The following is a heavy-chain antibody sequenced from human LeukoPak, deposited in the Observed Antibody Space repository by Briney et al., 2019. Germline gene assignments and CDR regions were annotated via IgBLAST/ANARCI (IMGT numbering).Heavy chain of an antibody. J-gene: IGHJ4*02. CDR3: ARDGYDSSGYFPSDY. Sequence: VASVKVSCKASGYTFTSYDINWVRQAPGQGLEWMGWMNPNSGNTGYAQKFQGRVTMTRNTSISTAYMELSSLRSEDTAVYYCARDGYDSSGYFPSDYWGQGTLVTVSS. D-gene: IGHD3-22*01. CDR1: GYTFTSYD. V-gene: IGHV1-8*01. CDR2: MNPNSGNT.